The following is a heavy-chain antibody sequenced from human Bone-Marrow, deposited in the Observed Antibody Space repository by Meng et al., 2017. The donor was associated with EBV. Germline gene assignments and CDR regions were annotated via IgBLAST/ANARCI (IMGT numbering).Heavy chain of an antibody. J-gene: IGHJ5*02. V-gene: IGHV3-74*01. CDR3: VRDLDRFDP. Sequence: EVQLVESGGGVVQPGESLRLSCVASGFTLSTYWVHWVRQAPGKGLVWVSRINSDGSTINYADSVEGRFTISRDNAKNTLYLQMNSLRVEDSAVYYCVRDLDRFDPWGQGTLVTVSS. D-gene: IGHD3-22*01. CDR1: GFTLSTYW. CDR2: INSDGSTI.